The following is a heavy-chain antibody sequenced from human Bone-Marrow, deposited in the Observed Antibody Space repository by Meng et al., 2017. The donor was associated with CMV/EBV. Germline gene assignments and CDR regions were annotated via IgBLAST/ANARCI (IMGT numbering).Heavy chain of an antibody. CDR2: ISSSGATI. CDR1: GFTFSSYE. CDR3: ARNPGTDAFDI. D-gene: IGHD3-10*01. Sequence: GESLKISCAASGFTFSSYEMNWVRQAPGKGLEWVSYISSSGATIYYADSVRGRFTISRDNAKKSLYLEMNSLRAEDTAVYYCARNPGTDAFDIWGQGTMVTGSS. V-gene: IGHV3-48*03. J-gene: IGHJ3*02.